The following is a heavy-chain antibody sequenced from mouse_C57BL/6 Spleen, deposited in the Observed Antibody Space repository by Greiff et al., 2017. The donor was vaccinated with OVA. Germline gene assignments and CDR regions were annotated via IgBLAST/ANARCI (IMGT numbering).Heavy chain of an antibody. CDR3: ARPHYYGSSSWFAY. CDR1: GFTFSDYG. D-gene: IGHD1-1*01. Sequence: EVKVVESGGGLVKPGGSLKLSCAASGFTFSDYGMHWVRQAPEKGLEWVAYISSGSSTIYYADTVKGRFTISIDNAKNTLFLQMTSLRSEDTAMYYCARPHYYGSSSWFAYWGQGTLVTVSA. CDR2: ISSGSSTI. J-gene: IGHJ3*01. V-gene: IGHV5-17*01.